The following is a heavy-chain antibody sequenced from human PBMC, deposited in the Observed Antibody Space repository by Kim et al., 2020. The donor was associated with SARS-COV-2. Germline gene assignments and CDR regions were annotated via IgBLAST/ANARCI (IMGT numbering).Heavy chain of an antibody. J-gene: IGHJ3*02. D-gene: IGHD3-3*01. CDR1: GGSISSYY. CDR2: IYYSGST. CDR3: ARHGGFYYDFWSGYYTVDAFDI. Sequence: SETLSLTCTVSGGSISSYYWSWIRQPPGKGLEWIGYIYYSGSTNYNPSLKSRVTISVDTSKNQFSLKLSSVTAADTAVYYCARHGGFYYDFWSGYYTVDAFDIWGQGTMVTVSS. V-gene: IGHV4-59*08.